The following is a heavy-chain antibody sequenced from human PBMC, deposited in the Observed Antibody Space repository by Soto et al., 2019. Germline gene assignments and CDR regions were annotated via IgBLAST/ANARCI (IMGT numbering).Heavy chain of an antibody. CDR3: ARGGYDWYFDL. Sequence: ASVKVSCKASGYTFNSYYIHWVLQAPGQGLEWMGIFNPSGGSTNYAQKLQGRVTLTRDTSTSTVYMELSSLRSEDTAIYYCARGGYDWYFDLWGRGTLVTVSS. CDR1: GYTFNSYY. D-gene: IGHD5-18*01. V-gene: IGHV1-46*02. CDR2: FNPSGGST. J-gene: IGHJ2*01.